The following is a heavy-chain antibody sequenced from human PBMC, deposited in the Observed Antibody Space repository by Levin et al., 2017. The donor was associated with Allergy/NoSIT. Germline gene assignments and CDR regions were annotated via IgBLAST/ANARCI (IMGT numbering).Heavy chain of an antibody. D-gene: IGHD6-19*01. J-gene: IGHJ4*02. Sequence: ASVKVSCKASGYTFTGYYMHWVRQAPGQGLEWMGWINPNSGGTNYAQKFQGRVTMTRDTSISTAYMELSRLRSDDTAVYYCARVVSLYRSGWFAATYFFDYWGQGTLVTVSS. CDR3: ARVVSLYRSGWFAATYFFDY. V-gene: IGHV1-2*02. CDR1: GYTFTGYY. CDR2: INPNSGGT.